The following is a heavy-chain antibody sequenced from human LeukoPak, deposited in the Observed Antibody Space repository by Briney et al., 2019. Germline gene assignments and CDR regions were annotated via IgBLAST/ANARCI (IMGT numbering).Heavy chain of an antibody. CDR3: ARDRDYYDSSGPFDY. Sequence: ASVKVSCKASGYTFTSYYMHWVRQAPGQGLEWMGIINPSGGSTSYTQKFQGRVTMTRDTSTRTVYMELSSLRSEDTAVYYCARDRDYYDSSGPFDYWGQGTLVTVSS. J-gene: IGHJ4*02. V-gene: IGHV1-46*01. D-gene: IGHD3-22*01. CDR2: INPSGGST. CDR1: GYTFTSYY.